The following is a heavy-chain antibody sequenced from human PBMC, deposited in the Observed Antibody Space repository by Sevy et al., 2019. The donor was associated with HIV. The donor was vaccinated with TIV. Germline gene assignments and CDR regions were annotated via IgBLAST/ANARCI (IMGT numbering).Heavy chain of an antibody. J-gene: IGHJ3*02. V-gene: IGHV3-21*01. Sequence: GGSLRLSCAASGFTFSSYSMNWVRQAPGKGLEWVSSITSRSSYIYYADSVKGRFTISRDNSKNTLYLQMNSLRPEDTAVYYCARDRKVLLVVYAIPFDAFDIWGQGTMVTVSS. CDR2: ITSRSSYI. CDR3: ARDRKVLLVVYAIPFDAFDI. D-gene: IGHD2-8*02. CDR1: GFTFSSYS.